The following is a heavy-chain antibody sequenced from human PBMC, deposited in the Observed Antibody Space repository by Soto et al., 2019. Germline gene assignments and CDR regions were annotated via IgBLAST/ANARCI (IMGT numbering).Heavy chain of an antibody. J-gene: IGHJ6*04. V-gene: IGHV1-18*01. Sequence: GASVKVSCKASGYTFTSYGISWVRQAPGQGLEWMGWISAYNGNTNYAQKLQGRVTMTTDTSTSTAHMELRSLRSDDTAVYYCARDRGSSGWDVWGKGTTVTVSS. CDR2: ISAYNGNT. CDR1: GYTFTSYG. CDR3: ARDRGSSGWDV. D-gene: IGHD6-19*01.